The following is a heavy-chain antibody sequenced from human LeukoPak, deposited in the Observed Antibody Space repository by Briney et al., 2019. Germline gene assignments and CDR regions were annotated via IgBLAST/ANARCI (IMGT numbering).Heavy chain of an antibody. V-gene: IGHV4-59*08. D-gene: IGHD5-24*01. Sequence: PSESLSLTCTVSGGSMSGYYWSWIRQPPEKGLEWIGYIYHSGSTNYNPSLKSRVTISADTSKNQFSLKLSSVTAADTAVCYCAATPDGGNEAFDSWGQGTIVTVSS. J-gene: IGHJ3*02. CDR2: IYHSGST. CDR1: GGSMSGYY. CDR3: AATPDGGNEAFDS.